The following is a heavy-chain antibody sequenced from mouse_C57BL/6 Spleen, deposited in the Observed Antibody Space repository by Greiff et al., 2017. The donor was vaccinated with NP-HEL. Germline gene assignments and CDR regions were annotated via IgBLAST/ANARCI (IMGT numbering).Heavy chain of an antibody. CDR3: ARSDDYGWFAY. CDR2: IYPGDGDT. CDR1: GYAFSSSW. D-gene: IGHD2-4*01. J-gene: IGHJ3*01. Sequence: QVQLQQSGPELVKPGASVKISCKASGYAFSSSWMNRVKQRPGKGLEWIGRIYPGDGDTNYNGKFKGKATLTADKSSSTAYTQLSSLTSEDSAVYFCARSDDYGWFAYWGQGTLVTVSA. V-gene: IGHV1-82*01.